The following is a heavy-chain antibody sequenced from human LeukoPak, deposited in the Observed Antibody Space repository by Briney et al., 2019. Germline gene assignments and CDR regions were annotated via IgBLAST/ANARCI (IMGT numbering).Heavy chain of an antibody. Sequence: PGGSLRLSCVASGFTFSSYSMNWVRQAPGKGLEWVSSISSSSSYIYYADSVKGRFTISRDNAKNSLYLQMNSLRAEDTAVYCCATFDGTVTPRSDAFDIWGQGTMVTVSS. CDR1: GFTFSSYS. CDR3: ATFDGTVTPRSDAFDI. V-gene: IGHV3-21*01. CDR2: ISSSSSYI. J-gene: IGHJ3*02. D-gene: IGHD4-17*01.